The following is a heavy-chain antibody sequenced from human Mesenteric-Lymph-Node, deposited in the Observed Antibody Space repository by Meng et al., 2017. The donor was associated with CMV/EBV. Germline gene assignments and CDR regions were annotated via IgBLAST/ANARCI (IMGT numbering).Heavy chain of an antibody. D-gene: IGHD6-13*01. Sequence: GGSLRLSCTGSGFTFGDYGMSWVRQAPGKGLEWVAVIWYDGSDKYYVDSVKGRFTISRDNSKKTLYLQMNSLRAEDTAVYYCVKDKAAVVEEGYGTDVWGQGSTVTAP. CDR1: GFTFGDYG. J-gene: IGHJ6*02. V-gene: IGHV3-33*06. CDR2: IWYDGSDK. CDR3: VKDKAAVVEEGYGTDV.